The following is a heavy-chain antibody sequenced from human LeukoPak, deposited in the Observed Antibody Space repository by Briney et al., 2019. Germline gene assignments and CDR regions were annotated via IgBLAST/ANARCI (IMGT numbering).Heavy chain of an antibody. D-gene: IGHD3/OR15-3a*01. J-gene: IGHJ4*02. V-gene: IGHV3-21*01. CDR3: ASVPSDFWTSYHFDY. Sequence: GGSLRLSCAASGFTFSSYSMNWVRQAPGKGLEWVSSISSSSSYIYYADSLKGRFTISRDNAKNSLYLQMNSLRAEDTAVYYCASVPSDFWTSYHFDYWGQGTLVTVSS. CDR1: GFTFSSYS. CDR2: ISSSSSYI.